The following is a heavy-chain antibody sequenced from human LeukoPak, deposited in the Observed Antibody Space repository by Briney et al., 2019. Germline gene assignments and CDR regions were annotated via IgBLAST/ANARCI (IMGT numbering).Heavy chain of an antibody. CDR1: GFTFSSYG. D-gene: IGHD4-23*01. CDR2: IWYDGSNK. Sequence: GGSLRLSCAASGFTFSSYGMHWVRQAPGRGLEWVAVIWYDGSNKYYADSVKGRFTISRDNSKNTLYLQMNSLRAEDTAVYYCARGGVTAGFDYWGQGTLVTVSS. J-gene: IGHJ4*02. V-gene: IGHV3-33*01. CDR3: ARGGVTAGFDY.